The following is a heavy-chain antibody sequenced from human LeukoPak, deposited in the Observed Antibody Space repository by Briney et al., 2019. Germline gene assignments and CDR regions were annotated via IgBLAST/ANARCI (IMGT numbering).Heavy chain of an antibody. Sequence: GGSLRLSCAASGFTFSDYYMSWIRQAPGKGLEWVSSISGSGDRTYYADSVKGRFTISRDNSKNTLYLQMNSLRAEDTAIYYCAKERLSTTAFDYWGQGTLVTVSS. D-gene: IGHD3-16*02. CDR1: GFTFSDYY. CDR2: ISGSGDRT. CDR3: AKERLSTTAFDY. V-gene: IGHV3-23*01. J-gene: IGHJ4*02.